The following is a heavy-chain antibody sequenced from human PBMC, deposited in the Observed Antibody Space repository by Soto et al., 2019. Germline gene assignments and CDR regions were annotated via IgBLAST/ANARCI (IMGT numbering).Heavy chain of an antibody. J-gene: IGHJ3*01. CDR2: IYHSGTT. D-gene: IGHD7-27*01. CDR3: AKTSLGAFDV. Sequence: QAQLQESGPRLVKPSDTLSLTCTVSGGSISDYFSSWIRQPPGKGLEWIGYIYHSGTTRYNPSLKSRVTISIDTSKNQFSLKLTSVNAADTAVYYCAKTSLGAFDVWGQGTMVSVSS. V-gene: IGHV4-59*07. CDR1: GGSISDYF.